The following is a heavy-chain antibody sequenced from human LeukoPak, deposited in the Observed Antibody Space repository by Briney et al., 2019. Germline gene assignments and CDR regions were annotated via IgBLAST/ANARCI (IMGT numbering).Heavy chain of an antibody. CDR2: ISAYNGNT. Sequence: GASVKVSCKASGYTFTSHGISWVRQAPGQGLEWMGWISAYNGNTNYAQKLQGRVTMTTDTSTSTAYMELRSLRSDDTAVYYCASSMDYYDSSGYYYWGQGTLVTVSS. CDR1: GYTFTSHG. V-gene: IGHV1-18*01. D-gene: IGHD3-22*01. CDR3: ASSMDYYDSSGYYY. J-gene: IGHJ4*02.